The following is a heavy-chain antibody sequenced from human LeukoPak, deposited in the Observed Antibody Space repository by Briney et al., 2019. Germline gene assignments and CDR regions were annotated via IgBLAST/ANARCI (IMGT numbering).Heavy chain of an antibody. CDR3: ASERVSGCDY. V-gene: IGHV4-59*05. D-gene: IGHD6-19*01. CDR1: GFTLSSYA. Sequence: GSLRLSCAASGFTLSSYAMSWVRQAPGKGLEWIGSIYYSGSTYYNPSLKSRVTISVDTSKNQFSLELSSVTAADTAVYYCASERVSGCDYWGQGTLVNVSS. J-gene: IGHJ4*02. CDR2: IYYSGST.